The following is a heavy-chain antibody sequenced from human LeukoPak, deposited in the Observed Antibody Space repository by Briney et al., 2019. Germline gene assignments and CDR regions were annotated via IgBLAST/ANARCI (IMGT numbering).Heavy chain of an antibody. J-gene: IGHJ4*02. Sequence: GGSLRLSCAASGFTFSSYSMNWVRQAPGKGLEWVSAISGSGGSTSNADSVKGRFTISRDNSKNTLFLQMNSLRAEDTAVYYCAKGPADTRFYFDYWGQGTLVTVSS. CDR2: ISGSGGST. D-gene: IGHD6-13*01. CDR3: AKGPADTRFYFDY. V-gene: IGHV3-23*01. CDR1: GFTFSSYS.